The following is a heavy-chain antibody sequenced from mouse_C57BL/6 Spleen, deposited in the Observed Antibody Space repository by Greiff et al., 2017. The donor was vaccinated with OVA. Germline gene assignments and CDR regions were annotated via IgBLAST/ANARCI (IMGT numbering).Heavy chain of an antibody. CDR3: ARGDYGSSHWYFDV. Sequence: EVKLVESVAELVRPGASVKLSCTASGFNIKNTYMHWVKQRPEQGLEWIGRIDPANGNTKYAPKFPGKATITADTSSNTAYLQLSSLTSEDTAIYYCARGDYGSSHWYFDVWGTGTTVTVSS. J-gene: IGHJ1*03. D-gene: IGHD1-1*01. CDR1: GFNIKNTY. V-gene: IGHV14-3*01. CDR2: IDPANGNT.